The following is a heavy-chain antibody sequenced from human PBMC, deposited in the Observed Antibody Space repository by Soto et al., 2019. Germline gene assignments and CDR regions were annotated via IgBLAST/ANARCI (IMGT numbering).Heavy chain of an antibody. V-gene: IGHV3-23*01. Sequence: PGGSLRLACAASGFTFSSYAMSWVRQAPGNGLERVSAMSGSGGSTYYADSVKGRFTISGDNSKNTQYLQMNSLRAEDTAVYYCALPWNPVYFDYWGQGSLVTVSS. CDR3: ALPWNPVYFDY. CDR1: GFTFSSYA. J-gene: IGHJ4*02. D-gene: IGHD1-1*01. CDR2: MSGSGGST.